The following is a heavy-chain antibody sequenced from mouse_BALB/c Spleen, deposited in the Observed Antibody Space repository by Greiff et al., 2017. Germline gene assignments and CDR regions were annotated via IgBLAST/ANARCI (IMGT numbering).Heavy chain of an antibody. CDR2: ISSGGSYT. J-gene: IGHJ4*01. CDR1: GFTFSSYG. Sequence: EVKLMESGGDLVKPGGSLKLSCAASGFTFSSYGMSWVRQTPDKRLEWVATISSGGSYTYYPDSVKGRFTISRDNAKNTLYLQMSSLKSEDTAMYYCARPLTATYAMDDWGQGTSVTVSS. D-gene: IGHD1-2*01. CDR3: ARPLTATYAMDD. V-gene: IGHV5-6*01.